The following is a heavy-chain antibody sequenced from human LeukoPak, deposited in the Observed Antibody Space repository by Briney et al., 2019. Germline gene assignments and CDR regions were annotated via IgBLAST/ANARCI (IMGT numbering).Heavy chain of an antibody. CDR3: ASGTYYFDY. V-gene: IGHV1-8*01. J-gene: IGHJ4*02. Sequence: ASVKVSCKASGYAFTTYDINWVRQATGQGLEWMGWMNPNSGNANYAQKVQGRVTMTTDTSTSTVYMELRSLNSDDTAVYYCASGTYYFDYWGQGTLVTVSS. CDR2: MNPNSGNA. CDR1: GYAFTTYD.